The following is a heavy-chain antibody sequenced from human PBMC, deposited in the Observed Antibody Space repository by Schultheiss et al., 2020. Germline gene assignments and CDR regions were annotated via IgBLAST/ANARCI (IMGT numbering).Heavy chain of an antibody. CDR3: ARHLFQQYDSSGYYLSP. D-gene: IGHD3-22*01. V-gene: IGHV4-39*01. J-gene: IGHJ5*02. CDR2: IYYSGST. CDR1: GFAFSDYY. Sequence: GSLRLSCATSGFAFSDYYMRWIRQAPGKGLEWMGGIYYSGSTYYNPSLKSRVTISVDTSKNQFSPKLSSVTAADTAVYYCARHLFQQYDSSGYYLSPWGQGTLVTVSS.